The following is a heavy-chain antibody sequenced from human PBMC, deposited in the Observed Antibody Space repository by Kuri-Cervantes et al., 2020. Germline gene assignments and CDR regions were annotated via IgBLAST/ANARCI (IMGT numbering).Heavy chain of an antibody. CDR2: ISGGGGSR. D-gene: IGHD3-16*01. CDR3: AKLGDFVDY. J-gene: IGHJ4*02. V-gene: IGHV3-23*01. CDR1: GFTFSSYA. Sequence: GESLKISCAASGFTFSSYAMSWVRQAPGKGLEWVSSISGGGGSRTYADSVKGRFTISRDNSKSTLYLQMNSLGAEDTALYYCAKLGDFVDYWGQGTLVTVSS.